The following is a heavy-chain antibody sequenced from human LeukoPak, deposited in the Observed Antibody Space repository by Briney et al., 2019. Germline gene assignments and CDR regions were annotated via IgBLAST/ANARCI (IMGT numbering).Heavy chain of an antibody. CDR1: GYTFTSYG. J-gene: IGHJ4*02. CDR3: GRYCSGGRCYDKTVDY. CDR2: ISAYNGNT. D-gene: IGHD2-15*01. Sequence: ASVKVSCKASGYTFTSYGFSRVRQAPGQGLECMGWISAYNGNTNYAQKLQGRVTMPTDTSTSTAYMELRSLRSDDTAVYYCGRYCSGGRCYDKTVDYWGQGTLVTVSS. V-gene: IGHV1-18*01.